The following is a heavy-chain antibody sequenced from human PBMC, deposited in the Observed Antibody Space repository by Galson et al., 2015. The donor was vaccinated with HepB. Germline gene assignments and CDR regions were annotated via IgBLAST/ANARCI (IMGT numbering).Heavy chain of an antibody. CDR3: ATLVNWEGGFDY. CDR2: FDPEDGET. V-gene: IGHV1-24*01. D-gene: IGHD7-27*01. CDR1: GYTLTELS. Sequence: SVKVSCKVSGYTLTELSMHWVRQAPGKGLEWMGGFDPEDGETIYAQKFQGRVTMTEDTSTDTAYMELSSLRSEDTAVYYCATLVNWEGGFDYWGQGTLVTVSS. J-gene: IGHJ4*02.